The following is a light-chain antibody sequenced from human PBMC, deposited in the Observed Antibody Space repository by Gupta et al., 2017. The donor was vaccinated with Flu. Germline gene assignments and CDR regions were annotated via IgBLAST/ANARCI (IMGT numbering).Light chain of an antibody. CDR1: QDFSSY. V-gene: IGKV1-9*01. CDR3: QQLNSYSIT. CDR2: AAS. J-gene: IGKJ5*01. Sequence: DIQLTQSPSFLSASVGDRVTITCRASQDFSSYLAWYQQKPGKAPKLLIYAASTLQSGVPSWFSGSGSGTEFTLTISSLQPEDFATYYCQQLNSYSITFGQGTRLEI.